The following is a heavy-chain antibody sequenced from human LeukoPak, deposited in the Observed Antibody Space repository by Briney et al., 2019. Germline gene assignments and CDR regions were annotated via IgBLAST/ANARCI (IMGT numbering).Heavy chain of an antibody. CDR1: GYTFTGYY. Sequence: ASVKVSCKASGYTFTGYYMHWVRQAPGQGLEWMGWINPNSGGTNYAQKFQGRVTMTRDTSISTAYMELSRLRSDDTAVYYCARDLAEAAAGYYYYGMDVWGQGTTVTASS. CDR2: INPNSGGT. CDR3: ARDLAEAAAGYYYYGMDV. D-gene: IGHD6-13*01. V-gene: IGHV1-2*02. J-gene: IGHJ6*02.